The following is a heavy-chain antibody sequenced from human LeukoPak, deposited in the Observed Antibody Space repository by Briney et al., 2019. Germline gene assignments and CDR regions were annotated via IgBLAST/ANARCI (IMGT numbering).Heavy chain of an antibody. CDR2: IIPILGIA. D-gene: IGHD6-19*01. V-gene: IGHV1-69*04. CDR1: GGTFSSYA. J-gene: IGHJ4*02. CDR3: ARVAPIAVAGTWDY. Sequence: PVKVSCKASGGTFSSYAISWVRQAPGQGLEWMRRIIPILGIANYAQKFQGRVTITADKSTSTAYMELSSLRSEDTAVYYCARVAPIAVAGTWDYWGQGTLVTVSS.